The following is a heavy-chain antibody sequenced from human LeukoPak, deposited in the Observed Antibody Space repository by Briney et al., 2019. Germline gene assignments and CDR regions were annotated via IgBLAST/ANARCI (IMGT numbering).Heavy chain of an antibody. CDR2: IGGSGGST. CDR3: AKSRARREGSSGSIDY. V-gene: IGHV3-23*01. CDR1: GFTFSSYA. J-gene: IGHJ4*02. Sequence: PGGSLRLSCAASGFTFSSYAMSWVRQAPGKGLECVSGIGGSGGSTNYADSVKGRFTVSRDNSKNTLYLQMNSLRAEDTAVYYCAKSRARREGSSGSIDYWGQGTLVTVSS. D-gene: IGHD3-22*01.